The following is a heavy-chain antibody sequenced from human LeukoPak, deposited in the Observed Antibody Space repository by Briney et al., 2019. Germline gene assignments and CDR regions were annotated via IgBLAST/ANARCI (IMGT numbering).Heavy chain of an antibody. J-gene: IGHJ4*02. CDR2: TYYRSKWYY. Sequence: SQTLSLTCAISGDSVSSNSAAWNWLRQSPSRGLEWLGRTYYRSKWYYDYATSVKGRITINPDTAKNQFSLQLNSVTPEDTAVYYCARQQRGAFDYWGQGTLVTVSS. CDR3: ARQQRGAFDY. D-gene: IGHD6-13*01. CDR1: GDSVSSNSAA. V-gene: IGHV6-1*01.